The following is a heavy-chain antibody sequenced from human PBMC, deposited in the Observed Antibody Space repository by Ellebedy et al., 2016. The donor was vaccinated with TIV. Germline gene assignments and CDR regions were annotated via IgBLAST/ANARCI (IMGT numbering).Heavy chain of an antibody. V-gene: IGHV3-48*02. CDR2: ISSSSSTI. D-gene: IGHD3-22*01. J-gene: IGHJ4*02. Sequence: PGGSPRLSCAASGFTFSSYSMNWVRQAPGKGLEWVSYISSSSSTIYYADSVKGRFTISRDNAKNSLYLQMNSLRDEDTAVYYCAKDSYDSSGYYTDWGQGTLVTVSS. CDR1: GFTFSSYS. CDR3: AKDSYDSSGYYTD.